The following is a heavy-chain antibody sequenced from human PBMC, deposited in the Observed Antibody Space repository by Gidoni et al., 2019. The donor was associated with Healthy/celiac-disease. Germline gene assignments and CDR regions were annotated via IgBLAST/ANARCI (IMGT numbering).Heavy chain of an antibody. V-gene: IGHV3-23*04. CDR2: ISGSGGST. Sequence: EVQLVASGGGLVQPGGSLRLSGAAAGFNFSSYAMCWVRQAPGKGLEWVSAISGSGGSTYYADSVKGRFTISRYNSKNTLYLQMNSLRAEDTAVDYCAKCVACYGSSYYYYGMDVWGQGTTVTVSS. CDR1: GFNFSSYA. D-gene: IGHD3-10*01. CDR3: AKCVACYGSSYYYYGMDV. J-gene: IGHJ6*02.